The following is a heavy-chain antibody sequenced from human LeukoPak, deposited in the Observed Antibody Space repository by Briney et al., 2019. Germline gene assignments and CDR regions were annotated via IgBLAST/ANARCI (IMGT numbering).Heavy chain of an antibody. V-gene: IGHV1-2*02. CDR3: ARDHRYCSGGSCYSYDAFDI. Sequence: GASVKVSCKASGYTFTDYYMHWVRQAPGQGLEWMGWINPNSGGTKYAQKFQGRVTMTRDTSISTAYMELSRLRSDDTAVYYCARDHRYCSGGSCYSYDAFDIWGRGTMVTVSS. J-gene: IGHJ3*02. CDR1: GYTFTDYY. D-gene: IGHD2-15*01. CDR2: INPNSGGT.